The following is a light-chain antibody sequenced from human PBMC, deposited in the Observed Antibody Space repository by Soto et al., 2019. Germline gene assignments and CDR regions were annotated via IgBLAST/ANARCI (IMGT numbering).Light chain of an antibody. J-gene: IGLJ7*01. CDR1: SSDVGGHNL. Sequence: QAVVTQPASVSGSPGQSITISCTGTSSDVGGHNLVSWYQQHPGKAPRLMIYEVSKRPLGVSARFSASKSGNTASLTISGLQAEDQPYYYCCSYGGSRAVFGGGTQLTVL. V-gene: IGLV2-23*02. CDR3: CSYGGSRAV. CDR2: EVS.